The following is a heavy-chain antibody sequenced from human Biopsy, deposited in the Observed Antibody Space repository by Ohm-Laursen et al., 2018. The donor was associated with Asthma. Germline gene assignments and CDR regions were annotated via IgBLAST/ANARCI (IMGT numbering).Heavy chain of an antibody. V-gene: IGHV1-2*02. D-gene: IGHD7-27*01. CDR1: GYTVTRYA. J-gene: IGHJ5*02. CDR2: INTNSGGT. CDR3: ARGQKSPGDRWFDP. Sequence: ASVKVSCNASGYTVTRYAINWVRQAPGQGLEWMGWINTNSGGTNYAQKFQGRVTMTSDTSISTAYMELSRLRSDDTALYYCARGQKSPGDRWFDPWGQGTLVTVSS.